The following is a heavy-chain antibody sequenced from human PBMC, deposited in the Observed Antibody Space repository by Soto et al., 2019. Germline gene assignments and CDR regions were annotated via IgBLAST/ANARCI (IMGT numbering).Heavy chain of an antibody. CDR3: ASRYYDFWSGYEPPENYYMDV. Sequence: SETLSLTCTVSGGYISSYYWSWIRQPPGKGLEWIGYIYYSGSTNYNPSLKSRVTISVDTSKNQFSLKLSSVTAADTAVYYCASRYYDFWSGYEPPENYYMDVWGKGTTVTVSS. D-gene: IGHD3-3*01. J-gene: IGHJ6*03. V-gene: IGHV4-59*08. CDR2: IYYSGST. CDR1: GGYISSYY.